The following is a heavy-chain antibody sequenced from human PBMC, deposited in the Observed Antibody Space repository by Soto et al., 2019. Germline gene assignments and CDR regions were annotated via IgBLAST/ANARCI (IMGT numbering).Heavy chain of an antibody. CDR1: GGSISSGGYY. D-gene: IGHD2-21*02. CDR3: ARSGLPFPPFDY. Sequence: SETLSLTCTVSGGSISSGGYYWSWIRQHPGKGLEWSGYIYYSGSTYYNPSLKSRVTISVDTSKNQFSLKLSSVTAADTAVYYCARSGLPFPPFDYWGQGTLVTVSS. CDR2: IYYSGST. J-gene: IGHJ4*02. V-gene: IGHV4-31*03.